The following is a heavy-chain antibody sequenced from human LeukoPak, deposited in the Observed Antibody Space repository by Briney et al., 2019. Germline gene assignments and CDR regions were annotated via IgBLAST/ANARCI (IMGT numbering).Heavy chain of an antibody. V-gene: IGHV4-59*01. CDR1: GGSISSYY. D-gene: IGHD4-17*01. J-gene: IGHJ4*02. CDR2: IYYSGST. Sequence: SETLSLTCTVPGGSISSYYWNWIRQPPGKGLEWLGYIYYSGSTTYNPSLKSRVTISVDTSKNQFSLKLSSVTAADTAVYYCARSVYGDFVPFDYWGQGTLVTVSS. CDR3: ARSVYGDFVPFDY.